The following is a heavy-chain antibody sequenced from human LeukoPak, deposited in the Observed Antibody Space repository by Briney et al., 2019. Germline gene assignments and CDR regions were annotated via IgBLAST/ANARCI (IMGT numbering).Heavy chain of an antibody. D-gene: IGHD3-10*01. J-gene: IGHJ3*02. CDR1: GYTFTSYG. V-gene: IGHV1-18*01. CDR2: ISAYNGNT. Sequence: ASVKVSCKASGYTFTSYGISWVRQAPGQGLEWMGWISAYNGNTNYAQKLQGRVTITTDTSTSTAYMELRSLRSDDTAVYYCATRITMVREDAFDIWGQGTMVTVSS. CDR3: ATRITMVREDAFDI.